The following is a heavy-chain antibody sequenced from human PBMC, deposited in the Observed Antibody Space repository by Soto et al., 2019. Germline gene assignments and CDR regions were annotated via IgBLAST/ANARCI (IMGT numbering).Heavy chain of an antibody. CDR3: VKGEYYYDSSGYYPFDY. V-gene: IGHV3-64D*06. CDR1: GFTFSSYA. Sequence: GGYLRLPCSASGFTFSSYAMHWVRQAPGKGLEYVSSISTNGGSTHYADSVKGRFTISRDNSKNTQYLQMSSLRADDTAVYYCVKGEYYYDSSGYYPFDYWGQGT. D-gene: IGHD3-22*01. CDR2: ISTNGGST. J-gene: IGHJ4*02.